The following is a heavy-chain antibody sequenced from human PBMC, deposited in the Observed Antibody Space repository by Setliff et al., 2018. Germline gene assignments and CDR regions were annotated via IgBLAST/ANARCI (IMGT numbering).Heavy chain of an antibody. V-gene: IGHV4-39*07. CDR1: GASITNINYY. CDR3: ARGLGVLLWFGDSYYFDY. J-gene: IGHJ4*02. D-gene: IGHD3-10*01. CDR2: IFYSGRT. Sequence: SETLSLTCTVSGASITNINYYWGLIRQPPGKGLEWIGSIFYSGRTFYNPSLKSRVTISVDTSKNQFSLKLSSVTAADTAVYYCARGLGVLLWFGDSYYFDYWGQGTLVTVSS.